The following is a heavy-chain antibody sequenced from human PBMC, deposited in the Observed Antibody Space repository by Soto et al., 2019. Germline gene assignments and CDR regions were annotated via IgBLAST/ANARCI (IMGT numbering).Heavy chain of an antibody. CDR2: ISAYNGNT. V-gene: IGHV1-18*01. D-gene: IGHD6-19*01. CDR1: GYTFTSYG. Sequence: VKVSCKASGYTFTSYGISWVRQAPGQGLEWMGWISAYNGNTNYAQKLQGRVTMTTDTSTSTAYMELRSLRSDDTAVYYCARDDSSGFVNTFDIWGQGTMVTVSS. J-gene: IGHJ3*02. CDR3: ARDDSSGFVNTFDI.